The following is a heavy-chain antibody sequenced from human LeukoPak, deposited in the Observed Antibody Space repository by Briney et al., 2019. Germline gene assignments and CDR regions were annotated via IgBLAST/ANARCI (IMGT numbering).Heavy chain of an antibody. D-gene: IGHD3-16*02. J-gene: IGHJ4*02. CDR3: AKEPYDYVWGSYPSGSY. Sequence: GGSLRLSCAASGFTFDDYAMHWVRQAPGKGLEWVSAISGSGGSTYYADSVKGRFTISRDNSKNTLYLQMNSLRAEDTAVYYCAKEPYDYVWGSYPSGSYWGQGTLVTVSS. CDR2: ISGSGGST. CDR1: GFTFDDYA. V-gene: IGHV3-23*01.